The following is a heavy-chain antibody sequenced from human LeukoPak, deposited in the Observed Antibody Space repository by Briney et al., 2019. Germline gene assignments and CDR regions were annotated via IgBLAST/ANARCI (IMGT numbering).Heavy chain of an antibody. CDR2: ISGSGGST. J-gene: IGHJ4*02. V-gene: IGHV3-23*01. Sequence: GGTLRLSYAASGFTFSIYGMSWVRQAPGKGLEWVSGISGSGGSTYYADSVKGRFTISRHNAKNSLYLEMNSLRAEDTAVYYCARDSGGYFDRNHFDYWGQGTLVTVSS. D-gene: IGHD3-9*01. CDR1: GFTFSIYG. CDR3: ARDSGGYFDRNHFDY.